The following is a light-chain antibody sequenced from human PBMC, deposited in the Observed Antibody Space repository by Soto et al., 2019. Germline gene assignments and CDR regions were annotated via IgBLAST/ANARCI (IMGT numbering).Light chain of an antibody. CDR1: QSVSSGY. V-gene: IGKV3-20*01. CDR3: QQYGGSPRT. Sequence: EIVLTQSPGTLSLSPGERGTLSYRASQSVSSGYLAWYQQKPGQAPRLXSYDASSRATGIPDRFSGSGSGTDFTLTISRLEPEDFAVYYCQQYGGSPRTFGQGTKVDIK. CDR2: DAS. J-gene: IGKJ1*01.